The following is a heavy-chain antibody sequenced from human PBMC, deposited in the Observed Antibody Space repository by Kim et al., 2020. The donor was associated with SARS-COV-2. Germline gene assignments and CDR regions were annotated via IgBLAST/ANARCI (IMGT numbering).Heavy chain of an antibody. CDR3: ARGSLGATLDF. CDR1: GYTFTNYG. D-gene: IGHD7-27*01. Sequence: ASVKVSCKASGYTFTNYGIHWVCQAPGQRLEWMGWMSVGNGNTKYSLKFQDRVTITKDTSASTVYMELSSLKSEDTAVYYCARGSLGATLDFWGQGTLVT. V-gene: IGHV1-3*01. J-gene: IGHJ4*02. CDR2: MSVGNGNT.